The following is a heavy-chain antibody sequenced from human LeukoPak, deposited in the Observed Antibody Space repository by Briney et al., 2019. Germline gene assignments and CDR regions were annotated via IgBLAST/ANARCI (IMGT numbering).Heavy chain of an antibody. CDR3: ARRNNPAFDSFDY. J-gene: IGHJ4*02. D-gene: IGHD3-9*01. Sequence: PSETLSLTCTVSGYSISSGYYWGWIRQPPGKGLEWIGSIYHSGSTYYNPSLKSRVTISVDTSKNQFSLKLSSVTAADTAVYYCARRNNPAFDSFDYWGQGTLVTVSS. V-gene: IGHV4-38-2*02. CDR2: IYHSGST. CDR1: GYSISSGYY.